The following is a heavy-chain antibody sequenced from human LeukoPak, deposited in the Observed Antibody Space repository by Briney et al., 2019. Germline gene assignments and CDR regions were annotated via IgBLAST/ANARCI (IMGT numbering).Heavy chain of an antibody. CDR3: AREQSAGSYGY. CDR2: IYHSGST. Sequence: SQTLSLACAVSGGSISSGGYSWSWIRQPPGKGLEWIGYIYHSGSTYYNPSLKSRVTISVDRSKNQFSLKLSSVTAADTAVYYCAREQSAGSYGYWGQGTLVTVSS. CDR1: GGSISSGGYS. V-gene: IGHV4-30-2*01. D-gene: IGHD1-26*01. J-gene: IGHJ4*02.